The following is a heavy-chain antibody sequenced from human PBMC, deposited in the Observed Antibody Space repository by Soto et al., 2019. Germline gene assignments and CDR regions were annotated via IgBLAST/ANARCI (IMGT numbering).Heavy chain of an antibody. V-gene: IGHV1-18*01. J-gene: IGHJ6*02. CDR1: GFTXTNYG. CDR2: VITNNGHT. D-gene: IGHD2-8*01. CDR3: ARDIESVTAKHFFYYYAMDV. Sequence: SXKVSCKASGFTXTNYGLHLVRQAPGQGLEWMGWVITNNGHTSYAQNLQGRVSMTTYTSTSTAYMELRGLRFDDPAVYYCARDIESVTAKHFFYYYAMDVWGQGTTVTVS.